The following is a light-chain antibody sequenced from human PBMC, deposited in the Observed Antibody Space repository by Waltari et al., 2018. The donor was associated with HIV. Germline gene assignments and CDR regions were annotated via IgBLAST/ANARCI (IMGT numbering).Light chain of an antibody. Sequence: DIQMTQSPSSLSASVGDRVTITCQASQDISNYLNWYQQKPGKAPKLLIYDASNLETGVPSRFSGSGSGTDFTFTISSLQPEDFATYYCQQYDDLLPITFGPGTKVDIK. J-gene: IGKJ3*01. CDR2: DAS. CDR3: QQYDDLLPIT. V-gene: IGKV1-33*01. CDR1: QDISNY.